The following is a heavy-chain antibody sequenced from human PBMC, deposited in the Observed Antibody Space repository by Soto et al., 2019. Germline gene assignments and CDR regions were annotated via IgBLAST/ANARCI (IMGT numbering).Heavy chain of an antibody. D-gene: IGHD2-2*03. CDR1: GGSTSSGGYY. J-gene: IGHJ6*03. V-gene: IGHV4-31*03. CDR2: IYYSGST. CDR3: SRGVDPSNGYCSSNSCSQYYYYMDV. Sequence: QVQLQESGPGLVKPSQTLSLTCSVSGGSTSSGGYYWSWIRQHPGKGLEWIGYIYYSGSTYYNPSLKSRVTISVDTSKNQFSLNLNSVTAADTAVYYCSRGVDPSNGYCSSNSCSQYYYYMDVWGKGTTVTVSS.